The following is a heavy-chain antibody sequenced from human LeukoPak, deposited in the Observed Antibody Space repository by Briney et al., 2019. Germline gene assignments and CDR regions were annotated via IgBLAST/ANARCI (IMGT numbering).Heavy chain of an antibody. V-gene: IGHV4-61*02. CDR3: ARGTTATRGWFDP. D-gene: IGHD1-1*01. J-gene: IGHJ5*02. CDR2: IYTSGST. Sequence: SVTLSLTCTVSGGSISSGSYYWSWIRQPAGKGLEWIGRIYTSGSTNYNPSLKSRVTISVDTSKNQFSLKLSSVTAADTAVYYCARGTTATRGWFDPWGQGTLVTVSS. CDR1: GGSISSGSYY.